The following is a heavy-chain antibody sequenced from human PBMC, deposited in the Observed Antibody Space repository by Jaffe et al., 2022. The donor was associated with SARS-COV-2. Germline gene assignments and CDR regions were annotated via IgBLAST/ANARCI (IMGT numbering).Heavy chain of an antibody. CDR1: GGSISSGGYY. CDR3: ARYCSSTSCRWFDP. CDR2: IYYSGST. V-gene: IGHV4-31*03. Sequence: QVQLQESGPGLVKPSQTLSLTCTVSGGSISSGGYYWSWVRQHPGKGLEWIGYIYYSGSTYYNPSLKSRLTISVDTSKNQFSLKLSSVTAADTAIYYCARYCSSTSCRWFDPWGQGTLVTVSS. D-gene: IGHD2-2*01. J-gene: IGHJ5*02.